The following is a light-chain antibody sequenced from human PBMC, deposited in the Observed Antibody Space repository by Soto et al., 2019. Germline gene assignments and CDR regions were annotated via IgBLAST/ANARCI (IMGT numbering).Light chain of an antibody. J-gene: IGKJ5*01. V-gene: IGKV3D-20*02. CDR3: QQRSNWPLIT. Sequence: EIVLTQSPDTLSLSPGERATLSCRASQTVTSGYLAWYQQKPGQAPRLLIYGVSTGATGIPDRFSGSGSGTDFTLTISRLEPEDFAVYYCQQRSNWPLITFGQGTRLEIK. CDR2: GVS. CDR1: QTVTSGY.